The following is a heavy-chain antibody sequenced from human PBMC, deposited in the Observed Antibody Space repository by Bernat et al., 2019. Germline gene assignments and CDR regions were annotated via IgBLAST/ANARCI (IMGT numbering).Heavy chain of an antibody. CDR2: IYWDDDK. V-gene: IGHV2-5*02. CDR1: GFSLSTSGVG. CDR3: AHSPSIVVVTAALYSGYDFDY. Sequence: QITLKESGPTLVKPTQTLTLTCTFSGFSLSTSGVGVGWIRQPPGKALEWLALIYWDDDKRYSPSLKSRLTITKDTSKNQVVLTMTNMDPVDTATYYCAHSPSIVVVTAALYSGYDFDYRGQGTLVTVSS. D-gene: IGHD2-2*01. J-gene: IGHJ4*02.